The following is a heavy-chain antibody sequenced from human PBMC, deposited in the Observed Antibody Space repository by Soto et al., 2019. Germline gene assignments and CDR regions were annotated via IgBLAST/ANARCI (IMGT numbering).Heavy chain of an antibody. D-gene: IGHD3-16*01. CDR3: ARESEGGNLHYWCDP. Sequence: HVQLQESGPGLVKPSETLSLTCSVSGDSIGTYYWSWVRQPPGKGLEWLGFVHYSGSTQYNPSLKGRVTISVDTSKNQLSLKLRSVTSADTAVYYCARESEGGNLHYWCDPWGQGILVTVSS. CDR2: VHYSGST. CDR1: GDSIGTYY. J-gene: IGHJ5*02. V-gene: IGHV4-59*01.